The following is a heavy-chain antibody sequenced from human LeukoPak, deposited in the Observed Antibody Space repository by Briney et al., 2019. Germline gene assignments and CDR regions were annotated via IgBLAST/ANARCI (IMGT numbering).Heavy chain of an antibody. J-gene: IGHJ6*04. CDR1: GFTFSTYG. CDR3: AELGITMIGGV. D-gene: IGHD3-10*02. Sequence: PGGTLRLSCAASGFTFSTYGMSWVRQAPGKGLEWVSAISGSAFGTYYADSVKGRFTISRDNAKNSLYLQMNSLRAEDTAVYYCAELGITMIGGVWGKGTTVTISS. V-gene: IGHV3-23*01. CDR2: ISGSAFGT.